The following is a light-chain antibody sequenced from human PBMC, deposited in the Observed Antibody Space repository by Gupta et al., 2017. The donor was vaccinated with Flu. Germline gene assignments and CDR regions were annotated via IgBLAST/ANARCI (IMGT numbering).Light chain of an antibody. J-gene: IGKJ2*01. CDR1: QSVSTY. CDR3: QKRGNWPPYT. V-gene: IGKV3-11*01. Sequence: EIELTQSPATLSLSPGERATLSCRASQSVSTYLAWYQKKPGQAPRLLIYDASNRATGIPARFSGSGSGTDFTLTISSLEPEDVAVYYCQKRGNWPPYTFGQGTRLEIK. CDR2: DAS.